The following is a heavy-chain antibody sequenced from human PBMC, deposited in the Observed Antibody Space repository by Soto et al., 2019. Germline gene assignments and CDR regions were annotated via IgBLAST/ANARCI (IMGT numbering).Heavy chain of an antibody. CDR2: ISGSGGST. Sequence: GGSLRLSCAASGFTFSSYAMSWVRQAPGKGLEWVSAISGSGGSTYYADSVKGRFTISRDNSKNTLYLQMNSLRAEDTAVYYCAHCSSTSCYGGNWFDPWGQGTLVTVSS. J-gene: IGHJ5*02. CDR1: GFTFSSYA. D-gene: IGHD2-2*01. CDR3: AHCSSTSCYGGNWFDP. V-gene: IGHV3-23*01.